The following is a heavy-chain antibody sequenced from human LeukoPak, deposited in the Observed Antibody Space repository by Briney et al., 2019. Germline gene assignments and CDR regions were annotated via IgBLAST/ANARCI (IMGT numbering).Heavy chain of an antibody. CDR1: GYTLTELS. D-gene: IGHD2/OR15-2a*01. CDR3: ATQGNKQPKNYGMDV. J-gene: IGHJ6*02. V-gene: IGHV1-24*01. CDR2: SGPEDGET. Sequence: GASVKVSCKVSGYTLTELSMHWVRQAPGKGLEWMGGSGPEDGETIYAQKFQGRVTMTEDTSTDTAYMELSSLRSEDTAVYYCATQGNKQPKNYGMDVWGQGTTVTVSS.